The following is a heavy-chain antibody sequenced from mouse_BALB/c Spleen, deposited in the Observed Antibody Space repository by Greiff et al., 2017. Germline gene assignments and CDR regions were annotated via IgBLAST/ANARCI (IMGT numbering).Heavy chain of an antibody. D-gene: IGHD2-2*01. Sequence: EVKLQESGPSLVKPSQTLSLTCSVTGDSITSGYWNWIRKFPGNKLEYMGYISYSGSTYYNPSLKSRISITRDTSKNQYYLQLNSVTTEDTATYYCARPLYGYDGGFAYWGQGTLVTVSA. CDR3: ARPLYGYDGGFAY. V-gene: IGHV3-8*02. CDR1: GDSITSGY. J-gene: IGHJ3*01. CDR2: ISYSGST.